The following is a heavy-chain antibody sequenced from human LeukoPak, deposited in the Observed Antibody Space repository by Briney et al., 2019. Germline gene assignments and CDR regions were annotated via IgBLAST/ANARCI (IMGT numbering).Heavy chain of an antibody. J-gene: IGHJ4*02. CDR1: GGSFSGYY. V-gene: IGHV4-34*01. D-gene: IGHD2-2*01. CDR3: ARGYCSSTSCYGFDY. CDR2: INHSGST. Sequence: PSEALPLTCAVYGGSFSGYYWSWIRQPPGKGLEWIGEINHSGSTNYNPSLKSRVTISVDMSKNQFSLKLSSVTAADTAVYYCARGYCSSTSCYGFDYWGQGTLVTVSS.